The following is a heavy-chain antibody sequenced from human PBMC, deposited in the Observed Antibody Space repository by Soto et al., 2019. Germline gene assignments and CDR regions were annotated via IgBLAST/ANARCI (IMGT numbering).Heavy chain of an antibody. Sequence: SETLSLTCAVYGGSFSGYYWSWIRQPPGKGLEWIGEINHSGSTNYNPSLKSRVTISVDTSKNQFSLKLSSVTAADTAVYYCARAGRRGYGIYYFDYWGQAPLGTVS. CDR3: ARAGRRGYGIYYFDY. V-gene: IGHV4-34*01. D-gene: IGHD5-18*01. CDR2: INHSGST. CDR1: GGSFSGYY. J-gene: IGHJ4*02.